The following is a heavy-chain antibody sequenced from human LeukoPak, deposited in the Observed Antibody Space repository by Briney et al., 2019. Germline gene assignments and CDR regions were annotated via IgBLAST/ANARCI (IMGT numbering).Heavy chain of an antibody. CDR3: ARGWRSDY. CDR1: GGSFSGYY. J-gene: IGHJ4*02. Sequence: SETLSLTCAVYGGSFSGYYWSWIRQPPGKGLEWTGEINHSGSTNYNPSLKSRVTISVDTSKNQFSLKLSSVTAADTAVYYCARGWRSDYWGQGTLVTVSS. V-gene: IGHV4-34*01. CDR2: INHSGST.